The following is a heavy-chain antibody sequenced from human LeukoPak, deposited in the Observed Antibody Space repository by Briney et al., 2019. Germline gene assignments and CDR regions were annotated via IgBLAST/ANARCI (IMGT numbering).Heavy chain of an antibody. CDR2: ISGSGAST. V-gene: IGHV3-23*01. Sequence: GGSLRLSCAASGLTFSTYGMSWVRQAPGKGLEWVSAISGSGASTYYADSVKGRFTISRDNSKNTLYVQMNILRAEDTAVYYCARDLRYYYDSSGIKADAFDIWGQGTMVTVSS. D-gene: IGHD3-22*01. CDR3: ARDLRYYYDSSGIKADAFDI. CDR1: GLTFSTYG. J-gene: IGHJ3*02.